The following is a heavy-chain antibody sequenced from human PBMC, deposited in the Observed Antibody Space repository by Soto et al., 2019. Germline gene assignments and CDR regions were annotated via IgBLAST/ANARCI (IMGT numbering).Heavy chain of an antibody. CDR1: GYTFTSYY. Sequence: ASVKVSCKASGYTFTSYYMHWVRQAPGQGLEWMGIINPSGGSTSYAQKFQGRVTMTRDTSTSTVYMELSSLRSEDTAVYYCARDMGATTLYYGMDVWGQGTTVTVSS. CDR2: INPSGGST. J-gene: IGHJ6*02. D-gene: IGHD1-26*01. CDR3: ARDMGATTLYYGMDV. V-gene: IGHV1-46*03.